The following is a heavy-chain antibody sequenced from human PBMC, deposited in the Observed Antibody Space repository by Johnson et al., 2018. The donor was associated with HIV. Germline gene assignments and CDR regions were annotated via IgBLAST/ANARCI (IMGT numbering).Heavy chain of an antibody. D-gene: IGHD3-3*01. CDR3: ASFPTGRFTIFGVTQGAFDI. CDR2: ISYDGSNA. J-gene: IGHJ3*02. Sequence: QVQLVESGGGVVQPGRSLRLSCAASGFTLSHYGMHWVRQAPGKGPEWVALISYDGSNAYYADSVKGRFTVSRDNSKNTLYLQMISLRAEDTAVYYCASFPTGRFTIFGVTQGAFDIWGQGTMVTVSS. V-gene: IGHV3-30*03. CDR1: GFTLSHYG.